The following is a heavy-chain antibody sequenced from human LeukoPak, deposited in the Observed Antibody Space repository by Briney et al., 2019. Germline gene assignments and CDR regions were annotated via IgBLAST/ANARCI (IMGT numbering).Heavy chain of an antibody. CDR1: GGTFSSYA. CDR2: IIPIFGTA. V-gene: IGHV1-69*13. J-gene: IGHJ6*02. Sequence: SVKVSCKASGGTFSSYAISWVRQAPGQGLEWMGGIIPIFGTANYAQKFQGRVTITADESTSTAYMELSSLRSEDTAVYYCASREYCSSTSCDYYYYGMDVWGQGTTVTVSS. CDR3: ASREYCSSTSCDYYYYGMDV. D-gene: IGHD2-2*01.